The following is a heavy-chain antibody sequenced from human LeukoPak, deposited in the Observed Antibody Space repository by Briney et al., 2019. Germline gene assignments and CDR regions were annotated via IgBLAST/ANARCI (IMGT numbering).Heavy chain of an antibody. CDR2: IYSGGST. CDR1: GFTFSTYG. J-gene: IGHJ3*02. Sequence: PGGTLRLSCVASGFTFSTYGMSWVRQAPGKGLEWVSIIYSGGSTFYADSVKGRFTISRDNSKNTLYLQMNSLRAEDTAVYYCARGGSYLSAFDIWGQGTMVTVSS. V-gene: IGHV3-53*01. CDR3: ARGGSYLSAFDI. D-gene: IGHD1-26*01.